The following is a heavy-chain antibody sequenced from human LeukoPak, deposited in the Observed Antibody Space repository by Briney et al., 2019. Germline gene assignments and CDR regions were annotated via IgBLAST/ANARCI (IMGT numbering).Heavy chain of an antibody. D-gene: IGHD6-13*01. V-gene: IGHV1-2*02. CDR2: INPNSGGT. Sequence: ASVKVSCKASGYTFTGYYMHWVRQAPGQGLEWMGWINPNSGGTNYAQKFQGRVTMTRDTSISTAYMELSRLRSDDTAVYYCARDGSSSWYLSFNWFDPWGQGTLVTVSS. J-gene: IGHJ5*02. CDR1: GYTFTGYY. CDR3: ARDGSSSWYLSFNWFDP.